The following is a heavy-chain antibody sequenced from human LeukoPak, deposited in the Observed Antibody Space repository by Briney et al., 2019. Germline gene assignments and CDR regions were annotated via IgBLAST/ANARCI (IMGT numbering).Heavy chain of an antibody. V-gene: IGHV3-66*02. Sequence: PGPSLRLSCAASGFTVSSNYMSWVRHAPGKGLEWVSVIYSGGSTYYAASVKGRFTISRDNSKNTLYLQMNSLRAEDTAVYYCASPGTYYYDSSGYLRRGDDAFDIWGQGTMVTVSS. CDR2: IYSGGST. CDR3: ASPGTYYYDSSGYLRRGDDAFDI. CDR1: GFTVSSNY. D-gene: IGHD3-22*01. J-gene: IGHJ3*02.